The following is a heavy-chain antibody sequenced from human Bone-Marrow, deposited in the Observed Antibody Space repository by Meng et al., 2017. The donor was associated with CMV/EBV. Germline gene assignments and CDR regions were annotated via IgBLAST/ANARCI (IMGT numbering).Heavy chain of an antibody. Sequence: ASVKVSCKGSGYTFSNYGFSWVRQAPGQGPEWMGWISAYSGNTNYAQKFQGRLTLTTDVSTSTAYMELRGPRFDDTAVYYCARDGARTVTPNYYYYYGMDVWGQGTKVTVSS. V-gene: IGHV1-18*01. J-gene: IGHJ6*02. CDR2: ISAYSGNT. CDR3: ARDGARTVTPNYYYYYGMDV. CDR1: GYTFSNYG. D-gene: IGHD4-11*01.